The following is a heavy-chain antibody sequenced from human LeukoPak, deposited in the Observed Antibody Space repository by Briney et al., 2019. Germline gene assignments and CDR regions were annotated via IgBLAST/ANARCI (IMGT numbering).Heavy chain of an antibody. CDR3: ARGPVHTSIRYFDY. D-gene: IGHD3-3*01. V-gene: IGHV3-53*04. CDR1: GFIVSNYF. J-gene: IGHJ4*02. Sequence: GGSLGLSCAASGFIVSNYFMTWVRQAPGKGLEWLSVRYTGGSTYYADSVKGRFTISRHDSENTLYLQMNSLRADDTAVYYCARGPVHTSIRYFDYWGQGTLVTVSS. CDR2: RYTGGST.